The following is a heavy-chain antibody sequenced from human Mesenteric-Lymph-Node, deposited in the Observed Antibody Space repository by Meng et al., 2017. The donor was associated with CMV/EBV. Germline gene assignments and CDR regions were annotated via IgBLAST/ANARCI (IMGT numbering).Heavy chain of an antibody. J-gene: IGHJ6*02. D-gene: IGHD4-11*01. CDR2: IKGDGSRT. CDR3: ARGVITRLYYYYYGMDV. V-gene: IGHV3-74*01. Sequence: GGSLRLSCAASGFTFSTYYMHWVRQAPGKGLVWVSRIKGDGSRTNYADSVKGRFTISRDNAKNTLFLQMNSLTPEDTAMYFCARGVITRLYYYYYGMDVWGQGTAVTVSS. CDR1: GFTFSTYY.